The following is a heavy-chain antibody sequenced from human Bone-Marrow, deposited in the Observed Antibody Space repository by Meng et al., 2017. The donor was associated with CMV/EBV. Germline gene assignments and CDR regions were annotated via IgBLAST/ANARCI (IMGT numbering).Heavy chain of an antibody. CDR1: GFTFSSYA. Sequence: RLSCADSGFTFSSYAMHWVRQAPGKGLEWVAVISYDGSNKYYADSVKGRFTISRDNSKNTLYLQMNSLRAEDTAVYYCASGVMGDYWGQGTLVTVSS. J-gene: IGHJ4*02. V-gene: IGHV3-30-3*01. D-gene: IGHD3-16*01. CDR3: ASGVMGDY. CDR2: ISYDGSNK.